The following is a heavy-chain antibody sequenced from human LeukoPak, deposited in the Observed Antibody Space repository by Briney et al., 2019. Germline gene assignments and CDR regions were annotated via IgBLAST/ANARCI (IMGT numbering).Heavy chain of an antibody. D-gene: IGHD5-18*01. J-gene: IGHJ5*02. V-gene: IGHV4-4*07. CDR1: GGSISSYY. Sequence: SETLSLSSTVSGGSISSYYWSWIRQPAGKGLEWIGRIYTSGSTNYNPSLKSRVTMSVDTSKNQFSLKLSSVTAADTAVYYCARDDLTGYSYGNWFDPWGQGTLVTVSS. CDR3: ARDDLTGYSYGNWFDP. CDR2: IYTSGST.